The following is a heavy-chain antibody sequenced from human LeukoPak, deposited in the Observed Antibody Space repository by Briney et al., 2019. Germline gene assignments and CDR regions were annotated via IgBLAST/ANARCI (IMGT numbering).Heavy chain of an antibody. CDR2: ISSSSSYI. CDR1: GFTFSSYS. D-gene: IGHD3-3*01. CDR3: ARETLDYDFWSGGAVHFDY. V-gene: IGHV3-21*01. J-gene: IGHJ4*02. Sequence: GGSLRLSCAASGFTFSSYSMNWVRQAPGKGLEWVSSISSSSSYIYYADSVKGRFTISRDNAKNSLDLQMNSLRAEDTAVYYCARETLDYDFWSGGAVHFDYWGQGTLVTVSS.